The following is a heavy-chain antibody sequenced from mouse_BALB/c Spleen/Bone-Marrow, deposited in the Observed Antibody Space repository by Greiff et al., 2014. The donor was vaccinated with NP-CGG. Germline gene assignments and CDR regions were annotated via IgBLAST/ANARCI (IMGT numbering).Heavy chain of an antibody. CDR3: ARGGNWEDFDY. J-gene: IGHJ2*01. CDR2: ISSGSSAI. V-gene: IGHV5-17*02. CDR1: GFTFSSFG. D-gene: IGHD4-1*01. Sequence: DVMLVESGAGLVQPGGSRKLSCAASGFTFSSFGMHWVRQAPEKGLEWVAYISSGSSAIYYEDTFRGRSTITGDKPKNTLFLQMTSLRSEDTAMYYCARGGNWEDFDYWGQGTTLTVSS.